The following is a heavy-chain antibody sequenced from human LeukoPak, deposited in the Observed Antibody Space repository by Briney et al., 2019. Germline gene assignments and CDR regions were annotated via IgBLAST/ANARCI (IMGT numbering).Heavy chain of an antibody. D-gene: IGHD3-10*01. Sequence: PGGSLRLSCAASGFTFSSYSMNWVRQAPGKGLEWVSSITSSSSYIYYADSVKGRFTISRDNSKNTLYLQMNNLRAEDTAVYYCARGNFYGSGSFYGLGSSIVANYYFDYWGQGTLVTVSS. J-gene: IGHJ4*02. CDR1: GFTFSSYS. CDR3: ARGNFYGSGSFYGLGSSIVANYYFDY. CDR2: ITSSSSYI. V-gene: IGHV3-21*01.